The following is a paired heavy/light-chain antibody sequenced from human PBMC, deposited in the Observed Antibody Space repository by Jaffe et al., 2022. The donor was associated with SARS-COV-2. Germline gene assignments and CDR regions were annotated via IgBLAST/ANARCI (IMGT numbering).Light chain of an antibody. V-gene: IGLV2-14*01. CDR2: DVS. CDR1: RSDVGGYNY. CDR3: SSYTSSSTSVV. Sequence: QSALTQPASVSGSPGQSIIISCTGTRSDVGGYNYVSWYQQHPGKAPKLMISDVSNRPSGVSNRFSGSKSGNTASLTISGLQAEDEAAYYCSSYTSSSTSVVFGGGTKLTVL. J-gene: IGLJ2*01.
Heavy chain of an antibody. D-gene: IGHD7-27*01. Sequence: QITLRESGPTLVKPTQTLTLTCTFSGFSLSTSGVGVGWIRQPPGKALEWLVFIYWDNDRRYSPSLKSRLTITRDTSKNQVVLTMTNMDPVDTATYYCAHSPRVNWGLDYWGQGTLVTVSS. CDR1: GFSLSTSGVG. V-gene: IGHV2-5*02. CDR3: AHSPRVNWGLDY. CDR2: IYWDNDR. J-gene: IGHJ4*02.